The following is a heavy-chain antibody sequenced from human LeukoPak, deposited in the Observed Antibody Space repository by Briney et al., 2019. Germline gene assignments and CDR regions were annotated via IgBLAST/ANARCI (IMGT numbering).Heavy chain of an antibody. CDR2: IYYSGST. CDR1: GVSISSSNSY. CDR3: ARDGYNNAFDI. D-gene: IGHD5-24*01. J-gene: IGHJ3*02. Sequence: SETLSLTCTVSGVSISSSNSYWGWIRLPPGKGLEWIGSIYYSGSTYYNPSLKSRVTISVDTSKNQFSLKLSSVTAADTAVYYCARDGYNNAFDIWGQGTMVTVSS. V-gene: IGHV4-39*07.